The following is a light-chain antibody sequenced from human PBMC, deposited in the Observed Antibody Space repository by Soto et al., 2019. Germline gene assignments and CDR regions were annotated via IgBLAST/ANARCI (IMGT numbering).Light chain of an antibody. Sequence: EIVLTQSPATLSLSPGERGTLSCRASQSVSSNLAWYQQKPGQAPRLLIYGAYTRATGIPARFSGSGSGTEFAPTISSLQSEDFAVYYCQQYNNWPPWTCGQGTQVDIK. CDR1: QSVSSN. J-gene: IGKJ1*01. CDR2: GAY. CDR3: QQYNNWPPWT. V-gene: IGKV3-15*01.